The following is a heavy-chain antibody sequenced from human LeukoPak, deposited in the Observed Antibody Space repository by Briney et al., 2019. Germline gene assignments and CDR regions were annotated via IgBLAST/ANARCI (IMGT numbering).Heavy chain of an antibody. V-gene: IGHV4-4*07. CDR2: ISSSGST. D-gene: IGHD3-22*01. Sequence: KPSETLSLTCSVSGGSMSSYYWSWIRQPAGKGLEWIGRISSSGSTNYNPSLKSRVTISVDTSKNQFSLKLSSVTAADTAVYFCARGPYSYDSSGAFDIWGQGTMVTVSS. CDR3: ARGPYSYDSSGAFDI. J-gene: IGHJ3*02. CDR1: GGSMSSYY.